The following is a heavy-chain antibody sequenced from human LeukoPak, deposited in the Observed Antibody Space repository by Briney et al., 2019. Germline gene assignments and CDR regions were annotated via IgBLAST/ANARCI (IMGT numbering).Heavy chain of an antibody. Sequence: SETLSLTCTVSGGSISSYYWSWIRQPPGKGLEWIGYIYYSGSTNYNPSLKNRVTISVGTSKNQFSLKLSSVTAADTAVYYCARRGNWNYDYWGQGTLVTVSS. CDR2: IYYSGST. CDR1: GGSISSYY. D-gene: IGHD1-7*01. J-gene: IGHJ4*02. V-gene: IGHV4-59*08. CDR3: ARRGNWNYDY.